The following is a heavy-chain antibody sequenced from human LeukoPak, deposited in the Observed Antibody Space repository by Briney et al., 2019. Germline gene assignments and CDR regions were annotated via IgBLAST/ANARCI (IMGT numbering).Heavy chain of an antibody. Sequence: SVKVSCKASGGTFSSYAISWVRQAPGQGLEWMGRIIPILGIANYAQKFQGRVTMTRNTSISTAYMELSSLRSEDTAVYYCARGAPYDSSGPAGWGQGTLVTVSS. V-gene: IGHV1-69*04. CDR1: GGTFSSYA. D-gene: IGHD3-22*01. CDR2: IIPILGIA. J-gene: IGHJ4*02. CDR3: ARGAPYDSSGPAG.